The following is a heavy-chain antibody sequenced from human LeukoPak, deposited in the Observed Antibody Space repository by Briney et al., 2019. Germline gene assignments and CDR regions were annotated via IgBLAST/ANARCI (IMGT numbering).Heavy chain of an antibody. J-gene: IGHJ4*02. CDR2: GHHSGST. Sequence: TSETLSLTCTVSGYSISRGYYWGWIRQPPGKGLEWIGSGHHSGSTYYKSPLKSRVTISLDTSKNQFSLKLRSVTAADTAVYYCASGSPAADYWGQGTLVTVSS. V-gene: IGHV4-38-2*02. CDR1: GYSISRGYY. CDR3: ASGSPAADY. D-gene: IGHD6-25*01.